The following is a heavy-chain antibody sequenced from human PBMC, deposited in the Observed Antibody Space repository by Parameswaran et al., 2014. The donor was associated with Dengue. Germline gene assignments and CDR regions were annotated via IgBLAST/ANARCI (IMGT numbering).Heavy chain of an antibody. CDR3: ASGHYQLPYYFDY. CDR2: IIPILGIA. J-gene: IGHJ4*02. V-gene: IGHV1-69*02. D-gene: IGHD2-2*01. Sequence: SWVRQAPGQGLEWMGRIIPILGIANYAQKFQGRVTITADKSTSTAYMELSSLRSEDTAVYYCASGHYQLPYYFDYWGQGTLVTVSS.